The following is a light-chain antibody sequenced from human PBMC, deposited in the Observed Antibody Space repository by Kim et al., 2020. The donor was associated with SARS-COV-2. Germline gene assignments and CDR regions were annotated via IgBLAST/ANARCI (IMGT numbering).Light chain of an antibody. V-gene: IGLV3-19*01. CDR1: SLRSYY. CDR3: NSRDSYDKVV. Sequence: SSELTQDPAVSVALGQTVRITCQGDSLRSYYATWYQQKPGQAPIVVIYGKNNRPSGIPDRFSGSSSGNTASLTITGTQAGDEADYYCNSRDSYDKVVFGGGTQLTVL. CDR2: GKN. J-gene: IGLJ2*01.